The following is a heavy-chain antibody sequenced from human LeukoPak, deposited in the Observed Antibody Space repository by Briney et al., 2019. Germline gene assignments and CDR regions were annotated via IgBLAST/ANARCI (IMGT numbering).Heavy chain of an antibody. CDR2: ISSSGESP. CDR3: AKKSRDGYNPFDY. J-gene: IGHJ4*02. D-gene: IGHD5-24*01. V-gene: IGHV3-23*01. Sequence: PGGSLRLSCAVSGFTFSRYAMSWVRQAPGKGLDWVCGISSSGESPYYADSVKGRFTISRDNSKNTLYLEINSLRAEDTAVYYCAKKSRDGYNPFDYLGQGTLVTVSS. CDR1: GFTFSRYA.